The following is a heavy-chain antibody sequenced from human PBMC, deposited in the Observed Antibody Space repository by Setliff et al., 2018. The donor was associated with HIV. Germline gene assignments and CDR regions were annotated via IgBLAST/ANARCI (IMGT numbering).Heavy chain of an antibody. Sequence: SETLSLTCTVSGGSISSSSYYWGWIRQPPGKGLEWIGSIYYSGSTYYNPSLKSRVTISVDTSKNQFSLKLSSVAAADTAVYYCARVDCSSTSCYRDYYYYMDVWGKGTTVTVSS. D-gene: IGHD2-2*01. CDR2: IYYSGST. J-gene: IGHJ6*03. V-gene: IGHV4-39*01. CDR3: ARVDCSSTSCYRDYYYYMDV. CDR1: GGSISSSSYY.